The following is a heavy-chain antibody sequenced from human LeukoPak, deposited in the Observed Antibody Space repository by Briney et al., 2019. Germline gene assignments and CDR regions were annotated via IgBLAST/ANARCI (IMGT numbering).Heavy chain of an antibody. V-gene: IGHV1-69*06. J-gene: IGHJ3*02. CDR3: ARDGSSSGSYNDAFDI. CDR2: IIPIFGTA. Sequence: ASVKVSCKASGGTFSSYAISWVRQAPGQGLEWMGGIIPIFGTANYAQKFQGRVTITADKSTSTAYMELSSLRSEDTAVYYCARDGSSSGSYNDAFDIWGQGTMVTVSS. D-gene: IGHD1-26*01. CDR1: GGTFSSYA.